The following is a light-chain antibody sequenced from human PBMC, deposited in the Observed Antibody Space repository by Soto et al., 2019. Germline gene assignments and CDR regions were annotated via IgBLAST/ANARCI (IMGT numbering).Light chain of an antibody. CDR2: DAS. J-gene: IGKJ1*01. CDR3: QHYGGMWA. CDR1: QSISNR. Sequence: DTQMTQSPSTLSASVGDRVTITCRASQSISNRLAWYQQKPGKAPKVVIYDASSLESGVPSRFSGSGSGTEFILTINSLQPDDFATYCCQHYGGMWAFGQGTKVEIK. V-gene: IGKV1-5*01.